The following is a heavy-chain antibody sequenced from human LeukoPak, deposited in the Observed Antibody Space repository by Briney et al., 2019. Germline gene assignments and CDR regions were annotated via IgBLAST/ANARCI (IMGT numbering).Heavy chain of an antibody. Sequence: GGSLRLSCAASGFTVSSNYMSWVRQAPGKGLEWVSVISGSGGSTYYVDSVQGRFTISRDNAKNTLYLQMNSLRAEDTAVYYCARDKEDSSGFPLGYWGQGTLVTVSS. D-gene: IGHD3-22*01. J-gene: IGHJ4*02. CDR1: GFTVSSNY. CDR2: ISGSGGST. V-gene: IGHV3-53*01. CDR3: ARDKEDSSGFPLGY.